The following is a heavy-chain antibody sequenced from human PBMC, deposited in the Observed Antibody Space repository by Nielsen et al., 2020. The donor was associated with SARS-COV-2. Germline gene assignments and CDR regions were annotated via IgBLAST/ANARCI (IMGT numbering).Heavy chain of an antibody. J-gene: IGHJ4*02. CDR1: GYTFTSYD. CDR3: ARDYDFWSGYYGFDY. CDR2: ISAYNGNT. D-gene: IGHD3-3*01. V-gene: IGHV1-18*01. Sequence: GESLKISCKASGYTFTSYDINWVRQAPGQGLEWMGWISAYNGNTNYAQKLQGRVTMTTDTSTSTAYMELRSLRSDDTAVYYCARDYDFWSGYYGFDYWGQGTLVTVSS.